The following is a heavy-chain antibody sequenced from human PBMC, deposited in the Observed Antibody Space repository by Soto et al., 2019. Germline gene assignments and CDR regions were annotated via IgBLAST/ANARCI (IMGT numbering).Heavy chain of an antibody. V-gene: IGHV1-69*13. Sequence: GASVKVSCKASGGTFSSYAISWVRQAPGQGLEWMGGIIPIFGTANYAQKFQGRVTITADESMSTAYMELSSLRSEDTAVYYCAGSRARGWNYVPYGMDVWGQGTTVTVSS. CDR2: IIPIFGTA. J-gene: IGHJ6*02. CDR1: GGTFSSYA. D-gene: IGHD1-7*01. CDR3: AGSRARGWNYVPYGMDV.